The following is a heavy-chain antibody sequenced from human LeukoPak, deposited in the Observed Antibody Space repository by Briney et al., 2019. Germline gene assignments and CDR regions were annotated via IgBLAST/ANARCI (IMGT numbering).Heavy chain of an antibody. Sequence: PGRSLRLSCAASGFTFSSYAMHWVRQAPGKGLEWVAVISCDGSNKYYADSVKGRFTISRDNSKNTLYLQMNSLRAEDTAVYYCASSGWYDEDYWGQGTLVTVSS. CDR1: GFTFSSYA. CDR2: ISCDGSNK. J-gene: IGHJ4*02. CDR3: ASSGWYDEDY. V-gene: IGHV3-30-3*01. D-gene: IGHD6-19*01.